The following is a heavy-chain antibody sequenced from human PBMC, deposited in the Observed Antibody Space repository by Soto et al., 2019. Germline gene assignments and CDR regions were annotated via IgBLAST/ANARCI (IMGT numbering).Heavy chain of an antibody. CDR3: AKDVEYYYGSGSYYWENYWFDP. J-gene: IGHJ5*02. CDR2: ISGSGGST. Sequence: EVQLLESGGGLVQPGGSLRLSCAASGFTFSSYAMSWVRQAPGKGLEWVSAISGSGGSTYYADSVKGRFTISRDNSKNTLYLQMNSLRAEDTAVYYCAKDVEYYYGSGSYYWENYWFDPWGQGTLVTVSS. D-gene: IGHD3-10*01. V-gene: IGHV3-23*01. CDR1: GFTFSSYA.